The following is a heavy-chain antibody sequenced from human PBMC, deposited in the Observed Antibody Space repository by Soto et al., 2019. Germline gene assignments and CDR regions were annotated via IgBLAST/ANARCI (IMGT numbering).Heavy chain of an antibody. J-gene: IGHJ4*02. CDR1: GFSLSTSGGG. D-gene: IGHD1-26*01. V-gene: IGHV2-5*02. Sequence: SGPTLVNPTQTLTLTCTFSGFSLSTSGGGVGWFRQPPGKALEWLALIYRDDDKRYSPSLKSRLTLTKDNSKNQADLTMTDRDTVDTTTYYCEHTAASGVEWEIDNFWSEGTLVSVCS. CDR2: IYRDDDK. CDR3: EHTAASGVEWEIDNF.